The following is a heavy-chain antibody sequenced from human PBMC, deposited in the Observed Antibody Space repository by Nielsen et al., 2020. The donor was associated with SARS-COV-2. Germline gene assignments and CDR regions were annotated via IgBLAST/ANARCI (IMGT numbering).Heavy chain of an antibody. CDR1: GFTFSSYG. D-gene: IGHD3-10*01. CDR3: ARLNYGSGSYYNNY. V-gene: IGHV3-33*08. J-gene: IGHJ4*02. CDR2: IWYDGSNK. Sequence: GGSLRLSCAASGFTFSSYGMHWVRQAPGKGLEWVAVIWYDGSNKYYADSVKGRFTISRDNSKNTLYLQMNSLRAEDTAVYYCARLNYGSGSYYNNYWGQGTLVTVSS.